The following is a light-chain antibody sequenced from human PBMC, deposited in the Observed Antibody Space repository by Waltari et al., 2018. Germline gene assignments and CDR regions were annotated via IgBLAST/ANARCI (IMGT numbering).Light chain of an antibody. CDR1: QSVLYSSNNKNY. Sequence: EIVMTQSPATLYVSPGERATLSCRASQSVLYSSNNKNYLAWYQQKPGQPPKLLIYWASTRESGVPDRFSGSGSGTDFTLTISSLQAEDVAVYYCQQYYSTPRTFGQGTKVEIK. V-gene: IGKV4-1*01. CDR3: QQYYSTPRT. J-gene: IGKJ1*01. CDR2: WAS.